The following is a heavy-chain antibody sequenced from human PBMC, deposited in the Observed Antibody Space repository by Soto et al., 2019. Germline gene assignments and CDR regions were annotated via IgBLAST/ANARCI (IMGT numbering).Heavy chain of an antibody. CDR2: IWHDGMNK. J-gene: IGHJ4*02. V-gene: IGHV3-33*01. Sequence: QVQLVESGGGVVQPERSLTLSCAASGFTFSSYGMHWVRQAPGKGLAWVAVIWHDGMNKYYADSVRGRFTISRDNSKNTLYLQMNSLRAEDTAVYYCARDRGSDDPIDYWGQGTLVTVSS. D-gene: IGHD3-10*01. CDR3: ARDRGSDDPIDY. CDR1: GFTFSSYG.